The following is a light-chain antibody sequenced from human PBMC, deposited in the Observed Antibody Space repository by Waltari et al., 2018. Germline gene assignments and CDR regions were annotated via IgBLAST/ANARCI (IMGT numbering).Light chain of an antibody. CDR1: QSLYDN. J-gene: IGKJ5*01. CDR3: QQYNRWPPNT. V-gene: IGKV3-15*01. Sequence: VMTQDPATLSVSPEERDTLSCRASQSLYDNLAWYQHKPGQAPRLRSYRACSRATGIPARCSGRGSGTEFTLAISSLQSEDSAIDYCQQYNRWPPNTFGQGTRLEI. CDR2: RAC.